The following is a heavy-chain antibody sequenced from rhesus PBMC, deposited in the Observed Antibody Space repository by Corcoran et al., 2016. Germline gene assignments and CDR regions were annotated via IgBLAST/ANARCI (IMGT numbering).Heavy chain of an antibody. CDR3: ARGAAAGGH. CDR1: GGSISDSYR. D-gene: IGHD6-31*01. CDR2: IYGSSPST. J-gene: IGHJ4*01. Sequence: QVQLQESGPGVVKPSETLSLTCAVSGGSISDSYRWSWIRQPPGKGLEWIGYIYGSSPSTNYNPSLQSRVTISKDTSKTQFSLRLSSVTAAATAVYYCARGAAAGGHWGQGVLVTVSS. V-gene: IGHV4S10*01.